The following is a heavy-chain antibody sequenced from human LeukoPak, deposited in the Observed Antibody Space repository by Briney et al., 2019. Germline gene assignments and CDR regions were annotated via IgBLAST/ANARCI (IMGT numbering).Heavy chain of an antibody. Sequence: SETLSLTCAVYGGSFSGYYWSWIRQPPGKGLEWIGYLYYSGSTNYNPSLKSRVTISVDTSKNQFSLKLSSVTAADTAVYYCARDLDRGPLPNFGLWGRGTLVTVSS. CDR2: LYYSGST. CDR3: ARDLDRGPLPNFGL. D-gene: IGHD3-10*01. J-gene: IGHJ2*01. V-gene: IGHV4-59*01. CDR1: GGSFSGYY.